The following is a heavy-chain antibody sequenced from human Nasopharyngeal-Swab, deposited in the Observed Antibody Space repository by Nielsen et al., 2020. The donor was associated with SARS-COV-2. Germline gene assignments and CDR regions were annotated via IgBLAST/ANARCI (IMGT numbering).Heavy chain of an antibody. V-gene: IGHV3-7*03. CDR2: IKQDGSEK. Sequence: ETLSLTCAASGFTFSSYWMSWVRQAPGKGLEWVASIKQDGSEKYYVDSVKGRFTISRDNAKNSLYLQMNSLRAEDTAVYYCAKRGYSYVNKFDLWGQGTLVTVSS. CDR3: AKRGYSYVNKFDL. J-gene: IGHJ4*02. CDR1: GFTFSSYW. D-gene: IGHD5-18*01.